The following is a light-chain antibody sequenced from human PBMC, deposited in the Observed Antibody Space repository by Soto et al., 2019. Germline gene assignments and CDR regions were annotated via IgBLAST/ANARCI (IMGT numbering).Light chain of an antibody. Sequence: DIKMTQSPSTLSASIGERVTITCRASQSISIWLAWYQQKPGKPPKVLIYDASSLESGVPSRFSGSGSGTEFTLTISSLQPDDFATYYCQQYNTYWTFGQGTKVDIK. V-gene: IGKV1-5*01. CDR1: QSISIW. J-gene: IGKJ1*01. CDR2: DAS. CDR3: QQYNTYWT.